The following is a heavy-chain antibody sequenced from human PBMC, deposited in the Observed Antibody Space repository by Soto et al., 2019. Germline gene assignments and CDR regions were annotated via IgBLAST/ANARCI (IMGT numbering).Heavy chain of an antibody. V-gene: IGHV4-39*01. CDR3: ARWERVLFYYDSSGYYGDY. CDR2: IYYSGST. Sequence: QLQLQESGPGLVKPSETLSLTCTVSGGSISSSSYYWGWIRQPPGKGLEWIGSIYYSGSTYYNPSLKSRVTISVDTSKNQFSLKLSSVTAADTAVYYCARWERVLFYYDSSGYYGDYWGQGTLVTVSS. CDR1: GGSISSSSYY. D-gene: IGHD3-22*01. J-gene: IGHJ4*02.